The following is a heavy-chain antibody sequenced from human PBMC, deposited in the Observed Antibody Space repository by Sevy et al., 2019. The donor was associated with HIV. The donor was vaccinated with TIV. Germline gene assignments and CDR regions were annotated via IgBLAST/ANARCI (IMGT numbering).Heavy chain of an antibody. CDR3: ARANYDSSGYYYRYFDY. D-gene: IGHD3-22*01. CDR2: IIPIFGTA. V-gene: IGHV1-69*06. Sequence: ASVKVSCKASGGTFSSYAISWVRQAPGQGLEWMGGIIPIFGTANYAQKFQGRVTITADKSTSTAYMELGSLRSEDTAVYYCARANYDSSGYYYRYFDYWGQGTLVTVSS. J-gene: IGHJ4*02. CDR1: GGTFSSYA.